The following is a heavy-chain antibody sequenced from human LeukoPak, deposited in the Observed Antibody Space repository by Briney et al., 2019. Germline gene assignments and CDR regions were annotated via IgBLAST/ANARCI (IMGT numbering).Heavy chain of an antibody. CDR3: ARHQDSMTGTVLLRPFAY. Sequence: PSETLSLTCTVSGGSISSYYWSWIRQPPGKGLEWIGYIYGSGSTNYNPPLKSRVTISVDTSKNQFSLKLSSVTAADTAVYFCARHQDSMTGTVLLRPFAYWGQGTLVTVSS. V-gene: IGHV4-59*08. D-gene: IGHD1-7*01. CDR1: GGSISSYY. CDR2: IYGSGST. J-gene: IGHJ4*02.